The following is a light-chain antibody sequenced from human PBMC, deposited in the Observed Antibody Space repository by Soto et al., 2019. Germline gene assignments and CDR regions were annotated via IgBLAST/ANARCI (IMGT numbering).Light chain of an antibody. J-gene: IGKJ1*01. CDR2: GAS. CDR3: QQYGNPPQT. CDR1: QTVLSSY. V-gene: IGKV3-20*01. Sequence: EIVLTQSPGTLSLSPGEPVTLSCRASQTVLSSYVAWYQQKPGQAPRLLIYGASSRATGIPDRFSGGVSGTDFTLTISRLEPEDFGLYYCQQYGNPPQTFGQGTKVEIK.